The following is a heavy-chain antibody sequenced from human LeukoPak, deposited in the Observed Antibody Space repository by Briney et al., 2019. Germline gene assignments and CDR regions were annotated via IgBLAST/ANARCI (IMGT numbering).Heavy chain of an antibody. V-gene: IGHV3-33*01. D-gene: IGHD3-9*01. CDR1: GFTFSSYG. Sequence: PGGSLRLSCAASGFTFSSYGMHWVRQAPGKGLEWVAFIWYDGSNKYYADSVRGRFTISRDNSKNTLYLQMNSLRAEDTAVYYCARGKYDILTGCYYFDYWGQGTLVTVSS. J-gene: IGHJ4*02. CDR2: IWYDGSNK. CDR3: ARGKYDILTGCYYFDY.